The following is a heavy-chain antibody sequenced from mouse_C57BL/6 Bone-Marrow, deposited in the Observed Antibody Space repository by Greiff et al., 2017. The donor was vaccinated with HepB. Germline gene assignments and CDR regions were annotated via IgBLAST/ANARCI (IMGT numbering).Heavy chain of an antibody. V-gene: IGHV7-3*01. CDR3: ARSPITTVVANSYAIDY. CDR1: GFTFTDYY. CDR2: IRNKANGYTT. D-gene: IGHD1-1*01. Sequence: EVKLVESGGGLVQPGGSLSLSCAASGFTFTDYYMSWVRQTPGKALEWLGFIRNKANGYTTEYSASVKGRFTISRDNSQSILYLQMNALRAEDSATYSCARSPITTVVANSYAIDYWGQGTSVTVSS. J-gene: IGHJ4*01.